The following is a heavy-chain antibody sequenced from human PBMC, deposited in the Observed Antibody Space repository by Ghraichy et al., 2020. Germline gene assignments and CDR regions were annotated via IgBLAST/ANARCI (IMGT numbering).Heavy chain of an antibody. V-gene: IGHV4-34*01. CDR3: ARRIDY. CDR1: GGSFSGYY. J-gene: IGHJ4*02. Sequence: SETLSLTCAVFGGSFSGYYWSWIRQSPGKGLEWIGEINHSGSTNYNPSLKSRVTISVDTSKNQFSLKLSSVTAADTAVYYCARRIDYWGQGTLVTVSS. CDR2: INHSGST.